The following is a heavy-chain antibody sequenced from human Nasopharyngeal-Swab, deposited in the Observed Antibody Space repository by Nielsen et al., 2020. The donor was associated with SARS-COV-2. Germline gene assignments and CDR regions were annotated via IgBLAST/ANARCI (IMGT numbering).Heavy chain of an antibody. D-gene: IGHD3-3*01. J-gene: IGHJ6*03. Sequence: GESLKISCAASGFTFSIYWMTWVRQAPGRGLEWVSNKNEDGSEKNYVDSVKGRFTISRDNAKNLLYLQMNSLRAEDTAVYYCAREKDFWGGSHYFYMDVWGKGTTVTVSS. V-gene: IGHV3-7*05. CDR2: KNEDGSEK. CDR1: GFTFSIYW. CDR3: AREKDFWGGSHYFYMDV.